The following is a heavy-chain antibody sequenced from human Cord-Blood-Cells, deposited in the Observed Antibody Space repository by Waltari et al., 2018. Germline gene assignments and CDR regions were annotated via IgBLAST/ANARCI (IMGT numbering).Heavy chain of an antibody. CDR2: SNHSGST. J-gene: IGHJ1*01. D-gene: IGHD2-21*02. Sequence: QVQLQQWGAGLLKPSETLSLTCAVYGGSFSGYYWILHRQPPGQGLEWIGESNHSGSTNYNPSLKSRVTISVDTSKNQFSLKLSSVTAADTAVYYCAREPQCGGDCPPTEYFQHWGQGTLVTVSS. CDR3: AREPQCGGDCPPTEYFQH. CDR1: GGSFSGYY. V-gene: IGHV4-34*01.